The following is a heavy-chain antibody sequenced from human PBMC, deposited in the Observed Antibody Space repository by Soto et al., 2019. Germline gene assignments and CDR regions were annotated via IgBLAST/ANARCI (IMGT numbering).Heavy chain of an antibody. CDR3: AKDATIFGVVSYYYGMDV. CDR1: GFTFSSYG. V-gene: IGHV3-30*18. J-gene: IGHJ6*02. Sequence: GGSLRLSCAASGFTFSSYGMHWVRQAPGKGLEWVAVISYDGSNKYYADSVKGRFTISRDNSKNTLYLQMNSLRAEDTAVYYWAKDATIFGVVSYYYGMDVWGQGTTVTVSS. D-gene: IGHD3-3*01. CDR2: ISYDGSNK.